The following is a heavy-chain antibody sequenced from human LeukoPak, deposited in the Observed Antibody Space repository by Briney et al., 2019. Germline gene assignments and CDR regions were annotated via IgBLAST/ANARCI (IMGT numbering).Heavy chain of an antibody. J-gene: IGHJ4*02. CDR1: GFTFSSYS. Sequence: GGSLRLSCAASGFTFSSYSMNWVRQAPGKGLEWVSSISSSSSYIYYADSVKGRFTISRDNAKNSLYLQMNSLRAEDTAVYYCARRAPGLRRPFDYWGQGTLVTVSS. CDR3: ARRAPGLRRPFDY. CDR2: ISSSSSYI. D-gene: IGHD3-16*01. V-gene: IGHV3-21*01.